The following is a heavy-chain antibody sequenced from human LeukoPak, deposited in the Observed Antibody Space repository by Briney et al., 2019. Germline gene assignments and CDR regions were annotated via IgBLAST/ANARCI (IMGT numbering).Heavy chain of an antibody. J-gene: IGHJ4*02. CDR3: ARDSPAAAIDY. Sequence: SETLSLTCTVSGGSISSSSYYWGWIRQPPGKGLEWIGSIYYSGSTYYNPSLKSRVTISVDTSKNQFSLKLSSVTAADTAVYYCARDSPAAAIDYWGQGTLVTVSS. CDR2: IYYSGST. V-gene: IGHV4-39*07. D-gene: IGHD6-13*01. CDR1: GGSISSSSYY.